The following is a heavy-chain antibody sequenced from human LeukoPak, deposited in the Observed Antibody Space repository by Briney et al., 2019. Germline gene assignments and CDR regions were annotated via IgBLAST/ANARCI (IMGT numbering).Heavy chain of an antibody. D-gene: IGHD3-3*01. CDR3: ARVGNPLVTVFAWFDP. CDR1: GYSISSGYY. V-gene: IGHV4-38-2*02. CDR2: IYHSGST. J-gene: IGHJ5*02. Sequence: SETLSLTCTVSGYSISSGYYWGWIRQPPGKGLECIGSIYHSGSTYYNPSLKSRVTISVDTSKNQFSLKLTSVTAADTAVYYCARVGNPLVTVFAWFDPWGQGTLVTVSS.